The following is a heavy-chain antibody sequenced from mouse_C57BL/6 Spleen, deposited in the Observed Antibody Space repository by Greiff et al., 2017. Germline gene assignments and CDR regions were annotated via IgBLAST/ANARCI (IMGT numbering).Heavy chain of an antibody. Sequence: EVKLMESEGGLVQPGSSMKLSCTASGFTFSDYYMAWVRQVPEKGLEWVANINYDGSSTYYLDSLKSRFIISRDNAKNILYLQMSSLKSEDTATYYCARDKEDSSGYFDYWGQGTTLTVSS. D-gene: IGHD3-2*02. CDR1: GFTFSDYY. J-gene: IGHJ2*01. CDR3: ARDKEDSSGYFDY. V-gene: IGHV5-16*01. CDR2: INYDGSST.